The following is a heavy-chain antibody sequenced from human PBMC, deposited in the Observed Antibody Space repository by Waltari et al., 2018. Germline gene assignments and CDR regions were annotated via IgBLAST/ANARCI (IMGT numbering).Heavy chain of an antibody. V-gene: IGHV3-30*02. CDR2: IRYDGSNK. CDR3: AKDRNYYDSSGLTGLFDY. D-gene: IGHD3-22*01. Sequence: QVQLVESGGGVVQPGGSLSLSCAASGFTFSSYVMQWVRRAPGKGLGGVAFIRYDGSNKYYADSVKGRFTISRDNSKNTLYLQMNSLRAEDTAVYYCAKDRNYYDSSGLTGLFDYWGQGTLVTVSS. J-gene: IGHJ4*02. CDR1: GFTFSSYV.